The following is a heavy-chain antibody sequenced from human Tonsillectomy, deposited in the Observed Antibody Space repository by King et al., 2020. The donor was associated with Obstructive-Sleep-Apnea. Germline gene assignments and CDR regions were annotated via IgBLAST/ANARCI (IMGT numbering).Heavy chain of an antibody. D-gene: IGHD3-9*01. J-gene: IGHJ4*02. CDR1: GGSISSSSYY. Sequence: QLQESGPGLVKPSETLSLTCTVSGGSISSSSYYWGWIRQPPGKGLEWIGSIYYSGSTYYNPSLKSRGTISVDTSKNQFALKLSSVTAADTAVYYCAREEVFFDILTGYYTGSPDFDYWGQGTLVTVSS. CDR2: IYYSGST. CDR3: AREEVFFDILTGYYTGSPDFDY. V-gene: IGHV4-39*06.